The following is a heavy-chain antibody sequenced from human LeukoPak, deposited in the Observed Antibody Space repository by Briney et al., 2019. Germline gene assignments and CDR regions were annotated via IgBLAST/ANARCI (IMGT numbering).Heavy chain of an antibody. Sequence: GASVKVSCKASGYTFTSYYMHWVRQAPGQGLEWMGWINPNSGGTNYAQKFQGRVTMTRDTSISTAYMELSRLTSDDTAVYYCARVDSSSWFDYWGQGTLVTVSS. D-gene: IGHD6-13*01. CDR2: INPNSGGT. V-gene: IGHV1-2*02. J-gene: IGHJ4*02. CDR1: GYTFTSYY. CDR3: ARVDSSSWFDY.